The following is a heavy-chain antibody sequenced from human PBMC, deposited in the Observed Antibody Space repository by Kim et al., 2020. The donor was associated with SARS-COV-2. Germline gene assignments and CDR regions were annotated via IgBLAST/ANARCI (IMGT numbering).Heavy chain of an antibody. Sequence: KFQGRVTMTTDTSTSTAYMELRSLRSDDTAVFYCARDSRDNWFDPWGQGTLVTVSS. V-gene: IGHV1-18*01. CDR3: ARDSRDNWFDP. J-gene: IGHJ5*02.